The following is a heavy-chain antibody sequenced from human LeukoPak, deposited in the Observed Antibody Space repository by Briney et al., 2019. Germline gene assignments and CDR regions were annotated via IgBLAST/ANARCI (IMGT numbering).Heavy chain of an antibody. CDR3: AKSVGWVKYYFDY. CDR2: ISGSGGST. Sequence: GGSLRLSCAASGFSFSSYAMTWVRQAPGKGLELVSSISGSGGSTYYADSVKGRFTISRDSSKNTLYLQMNGLRAEDTAVYYCAKSVGWVKYYFDYWGQGTLVSVSS. CDR1: GFSFSSYA. J-gene: IGHJ4*02. D-gene: IGHD6-19*01. V-gene: IGHV3-23*01.